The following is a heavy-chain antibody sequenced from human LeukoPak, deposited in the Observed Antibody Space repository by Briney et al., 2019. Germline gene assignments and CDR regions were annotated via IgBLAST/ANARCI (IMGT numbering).Heavy chain of an antibody. V-gene: IGHV3-9*01. D-gene: IGHD5-12*01. CDR3: ATNGGRESGYGNFDY. J-gene: IGHJ4*02. CDR2: ITWNSGNI. CDR1: GFTFDDYV. Sequence: GRSLRLSCTASGFTFDDYVMHWVRQAPGKGLEWVSSITWNSGNIGYADSVKGRFTISRDNAKNSLYLQMNSLIAEDTALYYCATNGGRESGYGNFDYWGQGTLVTASS.